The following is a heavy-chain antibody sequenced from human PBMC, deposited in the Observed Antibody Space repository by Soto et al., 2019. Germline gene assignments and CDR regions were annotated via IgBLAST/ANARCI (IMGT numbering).Heavy chain of an antibody. CDR2: IYYSGST. CDR1: GASISSGTYY. D-gene: IGHD4-17*01. V-gene: IGHV4-31*03. CDR3: ARDRHGDEIDY. J-gene: IGHJ4*02. Sequence: QVQLQESGPGLVKPSQTLSLTCTVSGASISSGTYYWTWIRQHPGKGLEWIGYIYYSGSTYYNPSLKSRLTMSVDTSKNQFSLMLSSVTAADTAVYFCARDRHGDEIDYWGQGTLVTVSS.